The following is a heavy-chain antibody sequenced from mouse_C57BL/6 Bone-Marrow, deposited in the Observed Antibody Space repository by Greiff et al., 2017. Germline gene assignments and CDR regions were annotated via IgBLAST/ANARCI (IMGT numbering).Heavy chain of an antibody. CDR2: INPSSGYT. D-gene: IGHD2-12*01. J-gene: IGHJ1*03. Sequence: VQLQQPGAELAKPGASVKLSCKASGYTFTSSWMHWVKQRPGQGLEWIGYINPSSGYTKYNQKFKDKATLTADKASSTAYMQLSSLTYDDSAFYCCASYCRRYLYFDVWGTGTTVTVSS. V-gene: IGHV1-7*01. CDR1: GYTFTSSW. CDR3: ASYCRRYLYFDV.